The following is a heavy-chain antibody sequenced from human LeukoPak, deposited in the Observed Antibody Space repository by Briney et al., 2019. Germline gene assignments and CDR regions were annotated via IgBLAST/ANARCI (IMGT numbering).Heavy chain of an antibody. CDR2: IKQDGSEK. CDR1: GFTFSSYW. CDR3: ARGDGSGSYLDAFDI. J-gene: IGHJ3*02. Sequence: GGSLRLSCAASGFTFSSYWMSRVRQAPGKGLEWVANIKQDGSEKYYVDSVKGRFTISRDNAKNSLYLQMNSLRAEDTAVYYCARGDGSGSYLDAFDIWGQGTMVTVSS. V-gene: IGHV3-7*04. D-gene: IGHD3-10*01.